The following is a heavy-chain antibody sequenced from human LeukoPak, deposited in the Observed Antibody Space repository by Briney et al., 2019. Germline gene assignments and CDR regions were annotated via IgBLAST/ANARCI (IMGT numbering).Heavy chain of an antibody. CDR1: GYTFTGYY. J-gene: IGHJ3*02. CDR3: ARDKVITATKDIVVVPAAIPDAFDI. CDR2: INPNSGGT. D-gene: IGHD2-2*01. V-gene: IGHV1-2*02. Sequence: ASVKVSCKASGYTFTGYYLHWVRQAPGREGARMGWINPNSGGTNYGQKFQGRVHMTRDTSNSTAYMELSRLRTDDTAVYYCARDKVITATKDIVVVPAAIPDAFDIWGQGTMVTVSS.